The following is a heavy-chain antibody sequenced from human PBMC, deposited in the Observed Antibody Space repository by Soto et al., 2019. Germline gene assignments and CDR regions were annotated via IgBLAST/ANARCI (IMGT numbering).Heavy chain of an antibody. CDR1: GGSISSSSYY. CDR3: AGAQGSSWSAPPLDF. CDR2: IYYSGST. V-gene: IGHV4-39*01. D-gene: IGHD6-13*01. J-gene: IGHJ4*02. Sequence: SETLSLTCTVSGGSISSSSYYWGWIRQPPGKGLEWIGSIYYSGSTYYNPSLKSRVTISVDTSKNQFSLKLSSVTAADTAVYYCAGAQGSSWSAPPLDFWGQGILVTVSS.